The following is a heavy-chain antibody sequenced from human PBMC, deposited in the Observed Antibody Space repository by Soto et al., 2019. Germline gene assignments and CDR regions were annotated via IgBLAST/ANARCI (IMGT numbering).Heavy chain of an antibody. CDR3: ASGLFGGTDYYYYGMDV. J-gene: IGHJ6*02. CDR1: GGSFSGYY. Sequence: QVQLQQCGAGLLKPSETLSLTCAVYGGSFSGYYWSWIRQPPGKGLEWIGEINHSGSTNYNPSLKSRVTISVDTSKNQFSMKLSSVTAADTAVYYCASGLFGGTDYYYYGMDVWGQGTTVTVSS. V-gene: IGHV4-34*01. D-gene: IGHD2-21*02. CDR2: INHSGST.